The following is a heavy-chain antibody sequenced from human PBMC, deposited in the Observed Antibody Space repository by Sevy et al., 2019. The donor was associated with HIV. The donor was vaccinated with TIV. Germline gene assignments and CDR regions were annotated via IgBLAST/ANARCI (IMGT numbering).Heavy chain of an antibody. D-gene: IGHD3-22*01. CDR2: IRSKASSYAT. CDR1: GFTFSGSA. V-gene: IGHV3-73*01. Sequence: GGSLRLSCAASGFTFSGSAMHWVRQASGKGLEWIGRIRSKASSYATVYAASVKGRFTISRDDSKNTVYLQMNSLKIEDTAVYYCVFLLYYYEEYNAMDVWGQGTTVTVSS. J-gene: IGHJ6*02. CDR3: VFLLYYYEEYNAMDV.